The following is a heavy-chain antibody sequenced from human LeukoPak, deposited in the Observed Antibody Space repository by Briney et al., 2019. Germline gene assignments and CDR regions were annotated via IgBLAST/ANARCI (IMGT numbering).Heavy chain of an antibody. J-gene: IGHJ6*02. Sequence: GRSLRLSCAASGFTFSSYGMHWVRQAPGKGLEWVAVIWYDGSNKYYADSVKGRFTISRDNSKNKLYLQMNSLRAEDTAVYYCARVGSSSDYYYGMDVWGQGTTVTVSS. V-gene: IGHV3-33*01. D-gene: IGHD6-6*01. CDR2: IWYDGSNK. CDR3: ARVGSSSDYYYGMDV. CDR1: GFTFSSYG.